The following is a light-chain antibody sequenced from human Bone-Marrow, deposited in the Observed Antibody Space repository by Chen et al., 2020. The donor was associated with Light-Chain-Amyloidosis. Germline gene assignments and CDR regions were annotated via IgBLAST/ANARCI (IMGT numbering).Light chain of an antibody. Sequence: SYALPQPPSVSVPPGQTARITRPGDDLPTKYAYWYQQKPGQAPVLVIHRDTERPSGISERFSGSSSGTTATLTISGVQAEDEADYHCQSADSSGTYEVIFGGGTKLTVL. CDR2: RDT. V-gene: IGLV3-25*03. CDR1: DLPTKY. CDR3: QSADSSGTYEVI. J-gene: IGLJ2*01.